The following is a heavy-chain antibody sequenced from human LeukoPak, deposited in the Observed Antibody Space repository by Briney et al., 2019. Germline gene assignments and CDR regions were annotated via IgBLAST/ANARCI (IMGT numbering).Heavy chain of an antibody. CDR3: ARREGSGWYYFDY. CDR1: GFTFTNPW. D-gene: IGHD6-19*01. V-gene: IGHV3-74*01. J-gene: IGHJ4*02. Sequence: QPGRCMRLSCVASGFTFTNPWAHWDRPAPEKGMVWMSLFHTDGRTTIYADSVKGGHTISRDNAKNTLYRQMNSLRPEDTAVYYCARREGSGWYYFDYWGQGTLVTVSS. CDR2: FHTDGRTT.